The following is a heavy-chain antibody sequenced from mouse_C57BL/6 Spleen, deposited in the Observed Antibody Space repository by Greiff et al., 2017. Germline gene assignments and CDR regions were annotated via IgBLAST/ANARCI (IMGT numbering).Heavy chain of an antibody. CDR2: IDPNSGGT. J-gene: IGHJ2*01. CDR1: GYTFTSYW. CDR3: AKRDDYGLFDY. V-gene: IGHV1-72*01. D-gene: IGHD2-4*01. Sequence: QVQLQQPGAELVKPGASVKLSCKASGYTFTSYWMHWVKQRPGRGLEWIGRIDPNSGGTKYNEKFKSQATLTVDKPSSTAYMQLSSLTSEDSAVYYCAKRDDYGLFDYWGQGTTLTVSS.